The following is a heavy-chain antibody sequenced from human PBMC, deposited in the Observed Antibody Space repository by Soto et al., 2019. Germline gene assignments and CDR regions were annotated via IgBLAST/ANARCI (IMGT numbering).Heavy chain of an antibody. D-gene: IGHD5-12*01. CDR3: ARARLGYDLYYFDY. CDR2: IYYSGST. J-gene: IGHJ4*02. Sequence: SETLSLTCTVSGGSISSYYWSWIRQPPGKGLEWIGYIYYSGSTNYNPSLKSRVTISVDTSKNQFSLKLSSVTAADTAVYYCARARLGYDLYYFDYWGQGTLVTVSS. CDR1: GGSISSYY. V-gene: IGHV4-59*01.